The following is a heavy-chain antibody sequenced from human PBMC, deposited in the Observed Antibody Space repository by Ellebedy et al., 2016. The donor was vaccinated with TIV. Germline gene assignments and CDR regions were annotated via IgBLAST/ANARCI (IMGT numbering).Heavy chain of an antibody. V-gene: IGHV3-23*01. CDR1: GFTFSSYA. Sequence: GESLKISCAASGFTFSSYAMSWVRQAPGKGLEWVSAISGSGGSTYYADSVKGRFTISRDNSKNTLYLQMNSLRAEDTAVYYCARVSPPNHDPMVTASYFDYWGQGTLVTVSS. J-gene: IGHJ4*02. D-gene: IGHD5-18*01. CDR3: ARVSPPNHDPMVTASYFDY. CDR2: ISGSGGST.